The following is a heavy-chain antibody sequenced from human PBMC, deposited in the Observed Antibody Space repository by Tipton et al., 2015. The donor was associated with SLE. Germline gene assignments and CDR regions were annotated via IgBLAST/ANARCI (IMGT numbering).Heavy chain of an antibody. J-gene: IGHJ4*02. CDR2: ISSSSSYI. Sequence: SLRLSCAASGFTFSSYSMNWVRQAPGKGLEWVSSISSSSSYIYYADSVKGRFTISRDNAKNSLYLQMNSLRAEDTALYYCARDPHPLTGYYPDFDYWGQGTLVTVSS. CDR1: GFTFSSYS. V-gene: IGHV3-21*03. CDR3: ARDPHPLTGYYPDFDY. D-gene: IGHD3-9*01.